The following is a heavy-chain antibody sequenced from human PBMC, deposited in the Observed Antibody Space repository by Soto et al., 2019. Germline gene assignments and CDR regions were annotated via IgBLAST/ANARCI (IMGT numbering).Heavy chain of an antibody. Sequence: SXRLSCVASGFTFSKFWMHWVRRAPGKGLVWVSRINSDGSDTDYADSVKGRFTISRDNAKNTLYLQVNSLRAEDTAVYYCASEAVYYYGMDVWGLGTTVTVSS. D-gene: IGHD6-19*01. CDR1: GFTFSKFW. CDR2: INSDGSDT. CDR3: ASEAVYYYGMDV. V-gene: IGHV3-74*01. J-gene: IGHJ6*02.